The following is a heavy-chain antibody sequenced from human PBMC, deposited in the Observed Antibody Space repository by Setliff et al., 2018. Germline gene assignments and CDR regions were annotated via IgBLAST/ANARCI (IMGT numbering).Heavy chain of an antibody. D-gene: IGHD1-26*01. J-gene: IGHJ5*02. V-gene: IGHV4-4*07. CDR3: ARGAPGWELLSWFDP. CDR2: IYSSGST. Sequence: GSLRLSCAASGSTFSYYWSWIRQPAGKGLEWIGRIYSSGSTKYNPSLKSRVTISGDTSKNQFSLKLSSVTAADTAVYYCARGAPGWELLSWFDPWGQGTLVTVSS. CDR1: GSTFSYY.